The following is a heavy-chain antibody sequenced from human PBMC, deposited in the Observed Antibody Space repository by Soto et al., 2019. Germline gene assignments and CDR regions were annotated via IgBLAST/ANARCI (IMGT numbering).Heavy chain of an antibody. CDR1: GGSISSYY. D-gene: IGHD3-22*01. CDR3: ARDEDSGYYYYDY. V-gene: IGHV4-59*01. Sequence: SETLSLTCTVSGGSISSYYWSWIRQPPGKGLEWIGYIYYSGSTNYNPSLKSRVTISVDTSKNQFSLKLRSVTAADTTVYYCARDEDSGYYYYDYWGQGTPVTVSS. J-gene: IGHJ4*02. CDR2: IYYSGST.